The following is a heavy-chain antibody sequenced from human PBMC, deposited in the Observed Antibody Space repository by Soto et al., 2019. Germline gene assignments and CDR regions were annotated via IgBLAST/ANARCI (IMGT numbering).Heavy chain of an antibody. CDR2: INHSGST. CDR3: ARDYYGSGSYFVKHKYYFDY. J-gene: IGHJ4*02. Sequence: SETLSLTCAVYGGYFSGYYWSWIRQPPGKGLEWIGEINHSGSTNYNPSLKSRVTISVDTSKNQFSLKLSSVTAADTAVYYCARDYYGSGSYFVKHKYYFDYWGQGTLVTVSS. CDR1: GGYFSGYY. V-gene: IGHV4-34*01. D-gene: IGHD3-10*01.